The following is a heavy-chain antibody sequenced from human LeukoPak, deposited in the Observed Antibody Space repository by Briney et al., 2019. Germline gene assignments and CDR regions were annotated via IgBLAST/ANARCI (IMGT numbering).Heavy chain of an antibody. J-gene: IGHJ4*02. CDR2: ISAYNGNT. D-gene: IGHD3-22*01. CDR3: ARDKGITMIVVPDPLDY. V-gene: IGHV1-18*01. Sequence: ASVKVSCKASGYTFTSYGISWVRQAPGQGLEWMGWISAYNGNTNYAQKLQGRVTMTTDTSTSTAYMELRSLRSDDTAVYYCARDKGITMIVVPDPLDYWGQGTLVTVSS. CDR1: GYTFTSYG.